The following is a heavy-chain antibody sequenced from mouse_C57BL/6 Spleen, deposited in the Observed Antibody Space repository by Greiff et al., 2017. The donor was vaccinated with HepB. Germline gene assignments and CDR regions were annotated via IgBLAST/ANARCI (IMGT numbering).Heavy chain of an antibody. CDR3: ARDDDGYYVLYWYFDV. CDR1: GFTFSSYA. Sequence: DVHLVESGGGLVKPGGSLNLSCAASGFTFSSYAMSWVRQTPEKRLAWVATISDGGSYTYYPDNVKGRFTISRDNAKNNLYLQMSHLKSEDTAMYYCARDDDGYYVLYWYFDVWGTGTTVTVAS. V-gene: IGHV5-4*01. CDR2: ISDGGSYT. D-gene: IGHD2-3*01. J-gene: IGHJ1*03.